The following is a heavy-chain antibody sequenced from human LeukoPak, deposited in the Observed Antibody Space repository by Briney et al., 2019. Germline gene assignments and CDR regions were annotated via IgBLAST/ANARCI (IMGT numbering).Heavy chain of an antibody. CDR2: IYYSGST. CDR1: GGSTSSYY. CDR3: ARGATWYHP. J-gene: IGHJ5*02. V-gene: IGHV4-59*01. D-gene: IGHD6-13*01. Sequence: SETLSLTRTVSGGSTSSYYWSWLRQPPGKGLEWIGYIYYSGSTNYNPSLMSRVTISVDTSKNQFSLKLRSVTAADTAVYYCARGATWYHPWGQGTLVIVSS.